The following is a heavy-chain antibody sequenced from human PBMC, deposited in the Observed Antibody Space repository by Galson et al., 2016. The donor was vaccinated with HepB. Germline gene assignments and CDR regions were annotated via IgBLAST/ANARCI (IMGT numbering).Heavy chain of an antibody. J-gene: IGHJ4*02. Sequence: SLRLSCAASGFTFSSYWMNWVRQAPGKGLEWVANMNQDGGERFYVHSVKGRFTVSRDNAKNALYLQISSLGVEDTAVYYCAGGHVSTGGTRYFDYWGQGALVTVSS. CDR3: AGGHVSTGGTRYFDY. V-gene: IGHV3-7*04. CDR2: MNQDGGER. D-gene: IGHD2-15*01. CDR1: GFTFSSYW.